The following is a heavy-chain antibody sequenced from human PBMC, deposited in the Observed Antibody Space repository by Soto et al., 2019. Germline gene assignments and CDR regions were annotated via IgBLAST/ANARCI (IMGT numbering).Heavy chain of an antibody. CDR1: GYTFTSYG. CDR2: ISAYNGNT. Sequence: QVQLVQSGAEVKKPGASVKVSCKASGYTFTSYGISWVRQAPAQGLEWMGWISAYNGNTNYAQKLQGRVTMTTDTPPRTGYMEMRRLRYDATAVYYCASHPLYCSSISCHYYYYGMDVW. D-gene: IGHD2-2*01. V-gene: IGHV1-18*01. CDR3: ASHPLYCSSISCHYYYYGMDV. J-gene: IGHJ6*01.